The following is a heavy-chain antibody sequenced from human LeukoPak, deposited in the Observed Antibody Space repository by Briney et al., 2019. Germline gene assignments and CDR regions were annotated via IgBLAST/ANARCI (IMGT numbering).Heavy chain of an antibody. J-gene: IGHJ4*02. V-gene: IGHV3-21*05. CDR2: ISSSSSYI. CDR3: ARDLDSSSWYHPPVGRTSGY. CDR1: GFTFSTYW. Sequence: PGGSLRLSCAASGFTFSTYWMSWVRQAPGKGLEWVSYISSSSSYIYYADSVKGRFTISRDNAKNSLYLQMNSLRAEDTAVYYCARDLDSSSWYHPPVGRTSGYWGQGTLVTVSS. D-gene: IGHD6-13*01.